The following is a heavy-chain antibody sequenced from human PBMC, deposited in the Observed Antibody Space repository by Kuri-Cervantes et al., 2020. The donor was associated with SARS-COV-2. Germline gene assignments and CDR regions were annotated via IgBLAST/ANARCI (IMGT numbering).Heavy chain of an antibody. Sequence: GSLRLSCTVSGGSISSGYYWGWIRQPPGKGLEWIGSIYHSGSTYYNPSLKSRVTISVDTSKNQFSLKLSSVTAADTAVYHCARVPIAAPEYWGQGTLVTVSS. J-gene: IGHJ4*02. CDR1: GGSISSGYY. D-gene: IGHD6-13*01. V-gene: IGHV4-38-2*02. CDR3: ARVPIAAPEY. CDR2: IYHSGST.